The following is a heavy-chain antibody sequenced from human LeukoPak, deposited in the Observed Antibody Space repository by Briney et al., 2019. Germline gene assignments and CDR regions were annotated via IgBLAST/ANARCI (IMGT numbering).Heavy chain of an antibody. Sequence: TGGSLRLSCAASGLTFSAHWGNWVRQAPGKGLEWVANIEQDGSEKNYVDSVKGRFTISRDNGANSLYLQMNNLRVEDTGVYYCVGGIGWLPDYWGQGTLVTVSS. J-gene: IGHJ4*02. CDR2: IEQDGSEK. CDR1: GLTFSAHW. V-gene: IGHV3-7*01. CDR3: VGGIGWLPDY. D-gene: IGHD6-19*01.